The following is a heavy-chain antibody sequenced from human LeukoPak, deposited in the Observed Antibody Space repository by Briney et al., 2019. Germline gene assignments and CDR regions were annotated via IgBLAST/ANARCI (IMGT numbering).Heavy chain of an antibody. Sequence: GGSLRLSCAASGFTFSSYSMNWVRQAPGKGLEWVSYISSASNTIYYADSVKGRFTISRDNAKNSLYLQMNSLRAEDTAVYYCARDESRWQPGAPFDYWGQGTLVTVSS. V-gene: IGHV3-48*01. D-gene: IGHD4-23*01. CDR3: ARDESRWQPGAPFDY. CDR1: GFTFSSYS. J-gene: IGHJ4*02. CDR2: ISSASNTI.